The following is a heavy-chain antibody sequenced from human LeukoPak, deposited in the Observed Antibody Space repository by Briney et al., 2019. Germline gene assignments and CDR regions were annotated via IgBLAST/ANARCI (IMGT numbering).Heavy chain of an antibody. Sequence: PSETLSLTCAVYGGSFSGYYWSWIRQPPGKGLEWIGEINHSGSTNYNPSLKSRVTTSVDTSKNQFSLKLSSVTAADTAVYYCARVPRGITMVRGVIPLDPWGQGTLVTVSP. CDR2: INHSGST. V-gene: IGHV4-34*01. J-gene: IGHJ5*02. CDR1: GGSFSGYY. D-gene: IGHD3-10*01. CDR3: ARVPRGITMVRGVIPLDP.